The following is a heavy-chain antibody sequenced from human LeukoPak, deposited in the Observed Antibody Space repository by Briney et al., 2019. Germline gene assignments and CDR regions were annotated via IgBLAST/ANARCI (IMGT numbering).Heavy chain of an antibody. D-gene: IGHD6-19*01. Sequence: ASVKVSCKASGYPFTGYYLHWVRQAPGQGLEWMGWINPNSGFTNYAQKFQGRVTMTRDTSISTAYMELSRLRSDDTAVYYCARVGIAVHAFDIWGQGTMVTVSS. CDR2: INPNSGFT. V-gene: IGHV1-2*02. CDR3: ARVGIAVHAFDI. CDR1: GYPFTGYY. J-gene: IGHJ3*02.